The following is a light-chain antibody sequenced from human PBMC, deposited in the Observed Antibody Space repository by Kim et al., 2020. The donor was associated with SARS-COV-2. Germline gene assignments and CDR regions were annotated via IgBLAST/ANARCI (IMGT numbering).Light chain of an antibody. CDR2: GNF. CDR1: SANIGAGYD. V-gene: IGLV1-40*01. Sequence: QSVLTQPPSVSGAPGQTITISCTGSSANIGAGYDVHWYQQLPGTAPRLLIYGNFNRPSGVPDRFSASKSGTSASLAITDLQADDEADYYCQSYDSSPPTWVFGGGTKVTVL. CDR3: QSYDSSPPTWV. J-gene: IGLJ3*02.